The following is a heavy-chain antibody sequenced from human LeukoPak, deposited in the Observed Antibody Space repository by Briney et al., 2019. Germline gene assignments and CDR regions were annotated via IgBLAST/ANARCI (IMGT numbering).Heavy chain of an antibody. D-gene: IGHD1-26*01. V-gene: IGHV4-30-2*01. CDR2: IYHSGST. J-gene: IGHJ3*02. CDR1: GGSISSGGYY. Sequence: PSQTLSLTCTVSGGSISSGGYYWSWIRQPPGKGLEWIGYIYHSGSTYYNPSLKSRVTISVDRSKNQFSLKLSSVTAADTAVYYCARLSREAAFDIWGQGTMVTVSS. CDR3: ARLSREAAFDI.